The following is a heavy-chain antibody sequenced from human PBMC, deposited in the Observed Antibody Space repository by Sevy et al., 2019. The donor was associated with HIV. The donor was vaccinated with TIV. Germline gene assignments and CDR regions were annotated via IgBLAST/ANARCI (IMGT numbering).Heavy chain of an antibody. Sequence: GGSLRLSCAASGFTFSDYYMSWIRQAPGKGLEWVSYISSSSSYTNYADSVKGRFTISRDKAKNSLYLQMNSLRAEDTAVYYCARDRPRDVLLWFGEEGFNYWGQGTLVTVSS. CDR3: ARDRPRDVLLWFGEEGFNY. CDR2: ISSSSSYT. V-gene: IGHV3-11*06. CDR1: GFTFSDYY. D-gene: IGHD3-10*01. J-gene: IGHJ4*02.